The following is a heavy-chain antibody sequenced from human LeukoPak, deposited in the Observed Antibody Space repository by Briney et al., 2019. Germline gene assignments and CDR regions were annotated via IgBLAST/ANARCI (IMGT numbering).Heavy chain of an antibody. CDR2: ISSSGST. Sequence: PSETLSLTCTVSGGSISSYYWSWIRQPPGKGLEWIGYISSSGSTNYNPSLKSRVTISVDTSKNQFSLKLSSVTAADTAVYYCARGGKDSDLLTGSYSAFDYWGQGTLVTVSS. D-gene: IGHD3-9*01. CDR3: ARGGKDSDLLTGSYSAFDY. J-gene: IGHJ4*02. V-gene: IGHV4-59*01. CDR1: GGSISSYY.